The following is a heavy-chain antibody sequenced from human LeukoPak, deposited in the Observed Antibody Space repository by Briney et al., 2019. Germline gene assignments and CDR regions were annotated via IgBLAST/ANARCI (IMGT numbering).Heavy chain of an antibody. D-gene: IGHD5-12*01. V-gene: IGHV1-2*02. CDR2: INPNSGGT. J-gene: IGHJ4*02. CDR1: GYTLTELS. CDR3: ARDHEATARGDY. Sequence: GASVKVSCKVSGYTLTELSMHWVRQAPGQGLEWMGWINPNSGGTNYAQKFQGRVTMTRDTSISTAYMELSRLRSDDTAVYYCARDHEATARGDYWGQGTLVTVSS.